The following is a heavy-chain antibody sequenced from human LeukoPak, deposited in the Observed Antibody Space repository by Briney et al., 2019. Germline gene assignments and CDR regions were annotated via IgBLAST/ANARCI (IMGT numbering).Heavy chain of an antibody. Sequence: PGGSLRLSCAASGFTFSSYAMSWVRQAPGKGLEWVSAISGSGGSTYYAGSVKGRFTISRDNSKNTLYLQMNRLRAEDTAVYFCAKDPLGSGWFSYYFDYWGQGTLVTVSS. CDR2: ISGSGGST. CDR3: AKDPLGSGWFSYYFDY. V-gene: IGHV3-23*01. J-gene: IGHJ4*02. CDR1: GFTFSSYA. D-gene: IGHD6-19*01.